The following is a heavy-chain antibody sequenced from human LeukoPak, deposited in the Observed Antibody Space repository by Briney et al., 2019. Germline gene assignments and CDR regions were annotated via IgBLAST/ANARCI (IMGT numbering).Heavy chain of an antibody. Sequence: GASVKVSCKVSGYILTELSMHWVRQAPGKGLEWMGGFDPEDGETIYAQKFQGRVTMTEDTSTDTAYMELSSLRSEDTAVYYCATRYSYGYGDCLRYWGQGTLVTVSS. CDR2: FDPEDGET. J-gene: IGHJ4*02. CDR1: GYILTELS. V-gene: IGHV1-24*01. CDR3: ATRYSYGYGDCLRY. D-gene: IGHD5-18*01.